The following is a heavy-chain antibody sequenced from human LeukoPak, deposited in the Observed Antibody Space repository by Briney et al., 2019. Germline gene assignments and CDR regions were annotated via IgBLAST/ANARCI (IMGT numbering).Heavy chain of an antibody. J-gene: IGHJ3*02. CDR2: INPSGGST. V-gene: IGHV1-46*01. CDR1: GYTFTSHY. CDR3: AILSLNDYGGNHTPDAFDI. D-gene: IGHD4-23*01. Sequence: ASVKVSCKATGYTFTSHYMHWVRQAPGQGLEWMGIINPSGGSTSYAQKFQGRVTMTRDTSTSTVYMELSSLRSEDTAVYYCAILSLNDYGGNHTPDAFDIWGQGTMVTVSS.